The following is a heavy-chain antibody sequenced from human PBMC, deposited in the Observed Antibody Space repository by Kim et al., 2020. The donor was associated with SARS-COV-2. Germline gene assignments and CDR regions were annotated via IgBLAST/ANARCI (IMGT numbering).Heavy chain of an antibody. CDR2: IYYSGST. Sequence: SETLSLTRTVSGGSISSYYWSWIRQPPGKGLEWIGYIYYSGSTNYNPSLKSRVTISVDTSKNQFSLKLSSVTAADTAVYYCARDSGYDLGEGWFDPWGQGTLVTVSS. CDR1: GGSISSYY. CDR3: ARDSGYDLGEGWFDP. D-gene: IGHD5-12*01. J-gene: IGHJ5*02. V-gene: IGHV4-59*01.